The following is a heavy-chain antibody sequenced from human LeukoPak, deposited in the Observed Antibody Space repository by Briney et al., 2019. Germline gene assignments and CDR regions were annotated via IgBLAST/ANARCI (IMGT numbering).Heavy chain of an antibody. J-gene: IGHJ5*02. V-gene: IGHV1-2*02. CDR3: AREGDCSGGSCFNWFDP. D-gene: IGHD2-15*01. Sequence: GASVKVSCKASGYTFTGYYMHWVRQAPGQGLEWMGWINPNSGGTNYAQKFQGRVTMTRDTSISTAYMGLSRLRSDDTAVYYCAREGDCSGGSCFNWFDPWGQGTLVTVSS. CDR1: GYTFTGYY. CDR2: INPNSGGT.